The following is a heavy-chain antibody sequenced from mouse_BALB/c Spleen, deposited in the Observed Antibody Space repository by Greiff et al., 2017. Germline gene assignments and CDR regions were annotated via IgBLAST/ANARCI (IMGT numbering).Heavy chain of an antibody. CDR1: GYAFTNYL. V-gene: IGHV1-54*01. J-gene: IGHJ3*01. Sequence: QVQLQQSGAELVRPGTSVKVSCKASGYAFTNYLIEWVKQRPGQGLEWIGVINPGSGGTNYNEKFKGKATLTVDKSSSTAYIQLSSLTSEDSAVYYCARREGWGSWFAYWGQGTLVTVSA. CDR2: INPGSGGT. CDR3: ARREGWGSWFAY.